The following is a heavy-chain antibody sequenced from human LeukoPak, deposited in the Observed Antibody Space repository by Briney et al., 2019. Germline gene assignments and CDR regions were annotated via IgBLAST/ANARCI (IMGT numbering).Heavy chain of an antibody. CDR2: IRSHGSNK. CDR3: AKAIAVAHGDY. Sequence: GGSLRLSCAASGFTFSSYAMSWVRQAPGKGLEWVAFIRSHGSNKYYADSVKGRFTISRDNSKNTLYLQMNSLRADDTAVYYCAKAIAVAHGDYWGQGTLVTVSS. D-gene: IGHD6-19*01. CDR1: GFTFSSYA. J-gene: IGHJ4*02. V-gene: IGHV3-30*02.